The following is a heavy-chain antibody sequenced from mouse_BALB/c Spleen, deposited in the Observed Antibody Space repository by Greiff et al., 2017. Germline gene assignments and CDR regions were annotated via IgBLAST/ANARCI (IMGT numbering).Heavy chain of an antibody. V-gene: IGHV5-6-2*01. D-gene: IGHD1-1*01. J-gene: IGHJ1*01. CDR3: ARPATVVDWYFDV. CDR2: INSNGGST. CDR1: GFTFSSYY. Sequence: EVMLVESGGGLVKLGGSLKLSCAASGFTFSSYYMSWVRQTPEKRLELVAAINSNGGSTYYPDTVKGRFTISRDNAKNTLYLQMSSLKSEDTAVYYGARPATVVDWYFDVWGAGTTVTVSS.